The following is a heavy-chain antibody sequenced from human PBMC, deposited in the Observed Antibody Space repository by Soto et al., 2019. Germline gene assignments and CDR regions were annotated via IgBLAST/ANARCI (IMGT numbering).Heavy chain of an antibody. J-gene: IGHJ4*02. D-gene: IGHD6-13*01. CDR1: GYTFTSYG. Sequence: ASVKGSCKASGYTFTSYGISWVRQAPGQGLEWMGWISAYNRNTNYAQRLQGRVTMTTDTSTSTAYMELRSLRSDDTAVYYCARVIAAAADFDYWGQGTLVTGSS. CDR2: ISAYNRNT. V-gene: IGHV1-18*01. CDR3: ARVIAAAADFDY.